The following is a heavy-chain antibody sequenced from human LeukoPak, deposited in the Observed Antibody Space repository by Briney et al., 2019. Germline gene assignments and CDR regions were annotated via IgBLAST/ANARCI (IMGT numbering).Heavy chain of an antibody. Sequence: GGSLRLSCAAYGLTFSSFGMHWVRQAPGKGLEWVAVLSYDGRNNYYADSVKGRFTISRDNSKNTLYLQMNSLRVEDTAVYYCAKDASTVTLHADYWGQGTLGTVSP. J-gene: IGHJ4*02. CDR2: LSYDGRNN. CDR1: GLTFSSFG. V-gene: IGHV3-30*18. D-gene: IGHD4-17*01. CDR3: AKDASTVTLHADY.